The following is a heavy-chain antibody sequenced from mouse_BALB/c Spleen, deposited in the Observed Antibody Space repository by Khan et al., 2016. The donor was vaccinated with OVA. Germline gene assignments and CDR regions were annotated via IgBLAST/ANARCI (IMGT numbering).Heavy chain of an antibody. CDR3: GRINA. Sequence: VHLQLFGAELVEPGASVKLSCTSSGLNIKDTYMPWVKQRPEQGLECIGRIDPADGNTKYDSKFEDKGTITAGAASNTAYLQHINMTSEEAAGYYCGRINAWGQGTTLTVSS. J-gene: IGHJ2*01. CDR1: GLNIKDTY. V-gene: IGHV14-3*02. CDR2: IDPADGNT.